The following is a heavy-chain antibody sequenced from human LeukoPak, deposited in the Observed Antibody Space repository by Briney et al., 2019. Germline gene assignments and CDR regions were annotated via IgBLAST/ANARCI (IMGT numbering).Heavy chain of an antibody. CDR3: ARGGLGQLWYFFDY. Sequence: GGSLRLSCAASGFTFSDYSMNWVRQAPGKGLERVSFISTSGTYMYYADSVKGRFTISRDNAKNSLYLQMSSLRAEDTAVYYCARGGLGQLWYFFDYWGQGSLVTVSS. V-gene: IGHV3-21*01. CDR2: ISTSGTYM. D-gene: IGHD5-18*01. CDR1: GFTFSDYS. J-gene: IGHJ4*02.